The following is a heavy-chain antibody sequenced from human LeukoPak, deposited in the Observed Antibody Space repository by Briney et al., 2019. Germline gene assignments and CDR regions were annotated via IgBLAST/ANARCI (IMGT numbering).Heavy chain of an antibody. V-gene: IGHV3-15*01. Sequence: PGGSLRLSCAASGFTFSNAWMSWVRQAPGKGLEWVGRIKSKTDGGTTDYAAPVKGRFTISRDDSKNTLYLQMNNLKTEDTAVYYCTTDFTVTTYYFDYWGQGTLVTVSS. CDR2: IKSKTDGGTT. CDR1: GFTFSNAW. D-gene: IGHD4-11*01. CDR3: TTDFTVTTYYFDY. J-gene: IGHJ4*02.